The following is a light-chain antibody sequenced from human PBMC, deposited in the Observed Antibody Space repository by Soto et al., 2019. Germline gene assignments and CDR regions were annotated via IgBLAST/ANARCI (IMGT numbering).Light chain of an antibody. CDR3: HQRNNWL. CDR2: GAS. V-gene: IGKV3-11*01. J-gene: IGKJ5*01. Sequence: EIVLTQSPAILSLSPGERATLSCRASQSVSSYLAWYQQKPGQAPRLLIYGASNRATGIPARFSGSVSGTDFTLTISSLEPEDFAVYYCHQRNNWLFGQGTRLEIK. CDR1: QSVSSY.